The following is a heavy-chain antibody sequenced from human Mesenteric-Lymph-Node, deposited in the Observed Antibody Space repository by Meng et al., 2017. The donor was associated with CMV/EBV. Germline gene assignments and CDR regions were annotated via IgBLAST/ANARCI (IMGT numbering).Heavy chain of an antibody. D-gene: IGHD3-3*01. V-gene: IGHV3-21*01. Sequence: GGSLRLSCAASGFTFSSYTMNWVRQAPGKGLEWVSSVSGTRTYIYYADSVKGRFTISRDNAKNSLSLQMNSLRAEDTAVYYCARAPRPLITTFGVATSSYGRDVWGQGTTVTVSS. CDR2: VSGTRTYI. J-gene: IGHJ6*02. CDR1: GFTFSSYT. CDR3: ARAPRPLITTFGVATSSYGRDV.